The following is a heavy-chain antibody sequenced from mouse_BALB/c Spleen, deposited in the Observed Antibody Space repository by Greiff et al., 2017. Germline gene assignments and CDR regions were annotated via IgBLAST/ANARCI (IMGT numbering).Heavy chain of an antibody. Sequence: DVKLQESGPGLVKPSQTVSLTCTVTGISITTGNYRWSWIRQFPGNKLEWIGYIYYSGTITYNPSLTSRTTITRDTSKNQFFLEMNSLTAEDTATYDCARERAYYGNYVNYWGQGTTLTVSS. V-gene: IGHV3-5*02. J-gene: IGHJ2*01. CDR2: IYYSGTI. D-gene: IGHD2-10*01. CDR1: GISITTGNYR. CDR3: ARERAYYGNYVNY.